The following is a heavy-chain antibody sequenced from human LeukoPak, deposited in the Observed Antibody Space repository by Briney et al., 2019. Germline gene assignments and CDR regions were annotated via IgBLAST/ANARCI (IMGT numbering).Heavy chain of an antibody. CDR3: ARGYHFDTSGYPVSEYFQH. CDR1: GYSLTTYG. V-gene: IGHV1-18*01. J-gene: IGHJ1*01. Sequence: GASVKVSCRASGYSLTTYGINWVRQAPGQGLEWMGWISTYAGDTKYVQKLQGRVSMTTDTSTSTAHMELRSLRSDDTAVYYCARGYHFDTSGYPVSEYFQHWGQGTLVTVSS. CDR2: ISTYAGDT. D-gene: IGHD3-22*01.